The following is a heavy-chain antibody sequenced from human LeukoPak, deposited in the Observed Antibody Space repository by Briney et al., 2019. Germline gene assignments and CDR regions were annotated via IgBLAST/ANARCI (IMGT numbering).Heavy chain of an antibody. CDR3: ARVIIAAAGNWFDP. J-gene: IGHJ5*02. V-gene: IGHV1-69*04. D-gene: IGHD6-13*01. Sequence: SVKVSCKASGGTFSSYAISWVRQAPGQGLEWMGRIIPILGIANYAQKFQGRVTITADKSTSTAYMELSSLRSEDTAVYYCARVIIAAAGNWFDPWGQGTLVTVSS. CDR1: GGTFSSYA. CDR2: IIPILGIA.